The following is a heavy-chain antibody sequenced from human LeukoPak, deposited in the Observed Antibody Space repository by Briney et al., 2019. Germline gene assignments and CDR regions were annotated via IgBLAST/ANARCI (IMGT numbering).Heavy chain of an antibody. CDR3: ARLGGSHLATLAY. D-gene: IGHD1-26*01. CDR1: GGSISSSSYY. V-gene: IGHV4-39*01. Sequence: SETLSLTCSVSGGSISSSSYYWAWIRQPPGKGLEWIGSISYSGSTYYNPSLKSRVTISVDTSKNQFSLKLSSLTAADTSVYYCARLGGSHLATLAYWGQGTLVTVSS. J-gene: IGHJ4*02. CDR2: ISYSGST.